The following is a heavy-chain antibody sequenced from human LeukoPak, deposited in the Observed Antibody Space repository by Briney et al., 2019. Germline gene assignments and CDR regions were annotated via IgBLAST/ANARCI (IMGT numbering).Heavy chain of an antibody. V-gene: IGHV1-46*01. J-gene: IGHJ5*02. D-gene: IGHD5-18*01. CDR3: ARALPHRRLVDTTMEQHWFDP. Sequence: ASVKVSCKASGYTFTSCYMHWVRQAPGQGLEWMGIINPSGGNTNYAQKFQGRVTMTRDMSTSTVYMELSSLRSEDTAMYYCARALPHRRLVDTTMEQHWFDPWGQGTLVTVSS. CDR2: INPSGGNT. CDR1: GYTFTSCY.